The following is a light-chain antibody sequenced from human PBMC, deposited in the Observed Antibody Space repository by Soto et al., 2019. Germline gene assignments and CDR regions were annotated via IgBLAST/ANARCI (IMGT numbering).Light chain of an antibody. V-gene: IGKV1-5*01. Sequence: DIQMTQSPSTLSASVGDRVTITCRASESVSTWLAWYQHKPGKAPKVLIYDASTLQSGVPSRFRGSGSETQFTLTISSLQPDDLATYYCRQYSRFSTFGPGTKAEIK. J-gene: IGKJ3*01. CDR3: RQYSRFST. CDR1: ESVSTW. CDR2: DAS.